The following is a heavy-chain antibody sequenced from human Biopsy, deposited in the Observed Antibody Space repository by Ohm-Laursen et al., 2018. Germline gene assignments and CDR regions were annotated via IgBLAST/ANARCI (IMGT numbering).Heavy chain of an antibody. D-gene: IGHD3-16*01. CDR1: GGSISSVGYY. V-gene: IGHV4-34*01. CDR3: ARALDYYDPYYYYAMDV. Sequence: SETLSLTCSVSGGSISSVGYYWTWIRQPPGKGLEWIGEINHRGSASYNPSLKSRITVLVDTSKNQFSLKLRSVSAADTAVYFCARALDYYDPYYYYAMDVWGQGTSVTVSS. J-gene: IGHJ6*02. CDR2: INHRGSA.